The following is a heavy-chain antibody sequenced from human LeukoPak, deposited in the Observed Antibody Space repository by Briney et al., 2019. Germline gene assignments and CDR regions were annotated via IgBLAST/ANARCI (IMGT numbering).Heavy chain of an antibody. CDR3: ARHGTTGTVWDYFDY. D-gene: IGHD1-1*01. J-gene: IGHJ4*02. CDR2: IYPDDSNT. CDR1: GYNFPIYW. V-gene: IGHV5-51*01. Sequence: GESLKISCQGSGYNFPIYWIGWVRQMPGQGLEWMGIIYPDDSNTIYGPSFQGQVTISADKSINTAYLEWSSLKASDTAMYYCARHGTTGTVWDYFDYWGQGTLVTVSS.